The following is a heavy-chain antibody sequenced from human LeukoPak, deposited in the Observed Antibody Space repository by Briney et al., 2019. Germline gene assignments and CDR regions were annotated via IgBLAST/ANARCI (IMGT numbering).Heavy chain of an antibody. CDR2: IYHSGST. Sequence: PSETLSLTCAVSGGSISSSNWWSWVRQPPGKGLEWIGEIYHSGSTNYNPSLKSRVTISVDKSKNQFSLRLTSVTAADTAVYYCARSPPPGATAYGVVDYWGQGTLVIVSS. D-gene: IGHD3-16*01. CDR1: GGSISSSNW. J-gene: IGHJ4*02. V-gene: IGHV4-4*02. CDR3: ARSPPPGATAYGVVDY.